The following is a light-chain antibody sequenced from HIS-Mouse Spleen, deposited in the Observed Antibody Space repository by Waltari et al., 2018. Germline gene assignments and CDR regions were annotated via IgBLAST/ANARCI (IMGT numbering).Light chain of an antibody. CDR3: QQRSN. CDR2: DAS. V-gene: IGKV3-11*01. Sequence: EIVLTQSPATLSLSPGERATLSCRASQSVSSYLAWYQQKPDQAPRLLIYDASNRATGIPARFSGSGSGTDFTLTISSLEPEDFAVYYCQQRSNFGGGTKVEIK. J-gene: IGKJ4*01. CDR1: QSVSSY.